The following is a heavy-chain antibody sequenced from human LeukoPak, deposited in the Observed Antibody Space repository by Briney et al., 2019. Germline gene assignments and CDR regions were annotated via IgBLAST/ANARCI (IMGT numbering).Heavy chain of an antibody. CDR3: ARGASYVILSGYSYFDY. Sequence: ASVKVSCKASGYTFTSNGISWVRQDPGQELEWMGWISTHNGNTNYAQKYQGRVTMTIDTFTSTAYMELRSLRSDDTAVYCCARGASYVILSGYSYFDYWGQGTLVNVSS. V-gene: IGHV1-18*01. J-gene: IGHJ4*02. CDR1: GYTFTSNG. D-gene: IGHD3-9*01. CDR2: ISTHNGNT.